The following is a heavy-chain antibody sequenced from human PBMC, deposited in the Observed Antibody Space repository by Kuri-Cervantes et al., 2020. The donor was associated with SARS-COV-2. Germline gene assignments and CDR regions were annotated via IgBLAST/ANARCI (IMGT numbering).Heavy chain of an antibody. Sequence: GESLKISCAASGFTFKTYGMHWVRQAPGKGLEWVSAISGSGGSTYYADSVKGRFTISRDNSKNTLYLQMNSLRAEDTAVYYCAKDLESQQLVRGLVYYYYYMDVWGKGTTVTVSS. D-gene: IGHD6-13*01. CDR1: GFTFKTYG. CDR2: ISGSGGST. CDR3: AKDLESQQLVRGLVYYYYYMDV. V-gene: IGHV3-23*01. J-gene: IGHJ6*03.